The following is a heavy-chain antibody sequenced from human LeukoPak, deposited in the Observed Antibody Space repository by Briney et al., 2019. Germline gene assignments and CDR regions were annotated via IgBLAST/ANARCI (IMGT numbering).Heavy chain of an antibody. CDR1: GGSISSYY. CDR2: IYYSGST. Sequence: SETLSLTCTVSGGSISSYYWSWIRQPPGKGLEWIGYIYYSGSTNYNPSLKSRVTISVDTSKNQFSLKLSSVTAADTAVYYCARTTVSNSYYFAYWGRGTLVTVSS. CDR3: ARTTVSNSYYFAY. V-gene: IGHV4-59*01. J-gene: IGHJ4*02. D-gene: IGHD4-17*01.